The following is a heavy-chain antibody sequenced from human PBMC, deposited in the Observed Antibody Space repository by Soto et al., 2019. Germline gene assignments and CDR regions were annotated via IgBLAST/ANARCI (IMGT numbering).Heavy chain of an antibody. V-gene: IGHV4-30-2*01. Sequence: QLQLQESGSGLVKPSQTLSLTCAVSGCSISRCGYSWSWIWQPPGKGLEWIGYMYHSGSTYYNPSLKSRVTISIDRAKIQFSLKRSSVTAADTAVYYCDSVPDYWGQGILVTVSS. CDR1: GCSISRCGYS. CDR3: DSVPDY. J-gene: IGHJ4*02. D-gene: IGHD2-2*01. CDR2: MYHSGST.